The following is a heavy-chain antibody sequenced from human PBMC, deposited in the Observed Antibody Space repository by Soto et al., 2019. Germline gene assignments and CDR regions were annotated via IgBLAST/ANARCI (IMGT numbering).Heavy chain of an antibody. J-gene: IGHJ4*02. D-gene: IGHD3-16*01. CDR1: GGSITSGGYY. V-gene: IGHV4-31*03. Sequence: QVQLQESGPGLVKPSQTLSLTCTVSGGSITSGGYYWHWIRQHPVHGLEWIGYIFHSGSTHYNPSLKSRLTMSADTSKNQLSLRLTSVTAADTAVYYCARGGASFTGPAGYWGQGTLVTVSS. CDR2: IFHSGST. CDR3: ARGGASFTGPAGY.